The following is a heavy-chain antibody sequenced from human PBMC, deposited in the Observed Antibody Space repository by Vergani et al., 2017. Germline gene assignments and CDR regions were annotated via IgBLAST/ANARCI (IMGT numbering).Heavy chain of an antibody. CDR1: GFSLSTSGVG. Sequence: QITLKESGPTLVKPTQTLTLTCSFSGFSLSTSGVGVGWIRQPPGKALEWLALIYWDDDKRYSPSLKSRLTIPKDTSKNQVVLTMTNMDPVDTATYYCAHSSPGIAAAGIPPPDAFDIWGQGTMVTVSS. V-gene: IGHV2-5*02. D-gene: IGHD6-13*01. J-gene: IGHJ3*02. CDR3: AHSSPGIAAAGIPPPDAFDI. CDR2: IYWDDDK.